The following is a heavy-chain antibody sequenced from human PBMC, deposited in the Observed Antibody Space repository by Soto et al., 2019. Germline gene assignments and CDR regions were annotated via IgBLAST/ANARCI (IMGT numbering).Heavy chain of an antibody. V-gene: IGHV1-69*13. CDR3: ARDNVAAAAPGYNWFDP. CDR2: IIPIFGTA. D-gene: IGHD6-13*01. J-gene: IGHJ5*02. Sequence: GASVKVSCKASGGTFSSYAISWVRQAPGQGLEWMGGIIPIFGTANYAQKFQGRVTITADESTSTAYMELSSLRSEDTAVYYCARDNVAAAAPGYNWFDPWGQGTLVTVSS. CDR1: GGTFSSYA.